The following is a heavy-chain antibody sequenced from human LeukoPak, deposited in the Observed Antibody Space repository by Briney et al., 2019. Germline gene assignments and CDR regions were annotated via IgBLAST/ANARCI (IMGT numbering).Heavy chain of an antibody. CDR1: APTFSRYG. V-gene: IGHV3-74*01. Sequence: GGSLRLSCEGSAPTFSRYGMHWVRQAPGKGLVWVSRIHTDGTNTNYADSVKGRFTISRDNAKSSLYLQMNSLRADDTAVYYCARRIAGTGTGGYFEPWGRGTLVSVFS. CDR2: IHTDGTNT. J-gene: IGHJ2*01. CDR3: ARRIAGTGTGGYFEP. D-gene: IGHD6-19*01.